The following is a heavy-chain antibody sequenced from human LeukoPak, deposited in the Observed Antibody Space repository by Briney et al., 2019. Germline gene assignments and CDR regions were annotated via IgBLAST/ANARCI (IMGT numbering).Heavy chain of an antibody. V-gene: IGHV3-7*01. J-gene: IGHJ3*02. CDR1: GFTFSSNW. CDR3: ARGYYYDSSSYYSAFDI. D-gene: IGHD3-22*01. Sequence: GGSLRLSCATSGFTFSSNWMSWVRHVPGRGLDWVANIKPDGSAEYYAASVKGRFTVSRDNAENSLYLQMNSLRVEDTAVYYCARGYYYDSSSYYSAFDIWGQGTMVTVSS. CDR2: IKPDGSAE.